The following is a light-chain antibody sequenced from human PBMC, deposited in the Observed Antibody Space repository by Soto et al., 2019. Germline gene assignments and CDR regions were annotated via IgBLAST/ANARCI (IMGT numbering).Light chain of an antibody. CDR2: RNSDGSH. CDR3: QTWGTDIVV. Sequence: QPVLTQSPSASASLGASVKLTCTLSIGHSSYAIAWHQQQPENGPRYLMKRNSDGSHSKGDGIPDRFSGSSSGAERYLTIFSLQSEDEADDYCQTWGTDIVVFGGGTKLTVL. J-gene: IGLJ2*01. V-gene: IGLV4-69*01. CDR1: IGHSSYA.